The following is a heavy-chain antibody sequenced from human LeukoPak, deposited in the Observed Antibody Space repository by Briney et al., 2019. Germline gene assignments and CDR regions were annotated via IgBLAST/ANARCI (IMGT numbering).Heavy chain of an antibody. D-gene: IGHD1-26*01. CDR1: GYTFTSYG. CDR2: ISAYNGNT. Sequence: ASVKVSCKAPGYTFTSYGISWVRQAPGQGLEWMGWISAYNGNTNYAQKFQGRVTITADESTSTAYMELSSLRSEDTAVYYCARESQTGDWELMAFDIWGQGTMVTVSS. J-gene: IGHJ3*02. V-gene: IGHV1-18*01. CDR3: ARESQTGDWELMAFDI.